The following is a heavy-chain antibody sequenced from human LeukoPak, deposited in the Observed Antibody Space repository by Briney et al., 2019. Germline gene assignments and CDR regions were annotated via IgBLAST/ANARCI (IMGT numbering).Heavy chain of an antibody. CDR1: GGSISSSSYY. Sequence: PSETLSLTCTVSGGSISSSSYYWGWIRQPPGKGLEWIGSIYYSGSTYYNPSLKSRVTISVDTSKNQFSLKLSSVTAADTAVYYCARASSKWLLPFDYWGQGTLVTVSS. J-gene: IGHJ4*02. CDR2: IYYSGST. D-gene: IGHD3-22*01. CDR3: ARASSKWLLPFDY. V-gene: IGHV4-39*07.